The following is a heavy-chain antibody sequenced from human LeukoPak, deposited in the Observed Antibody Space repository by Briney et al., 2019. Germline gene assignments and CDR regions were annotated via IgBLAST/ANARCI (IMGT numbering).Heavy chain of an antibody. CDR3: AKAARTYYDILTGPTYYFDY. CDR1: GFTFSSYG. J-gene: IGHJ4*02. D-gene: IGHD3-9*01. V-gene: IGHV3-33*06. Sequence: GGSLRPSCAASGFTFSSYGMHWVRQAPGKGLEWVAVIWYDGSNKYYADSVKGRFTISRDNSKNTLYLQMNSLRAEDTAVYYCAKAARTYYDILTGPTYYFDYWGQGTLVTVSS. CDR2: IWYDGSNK.